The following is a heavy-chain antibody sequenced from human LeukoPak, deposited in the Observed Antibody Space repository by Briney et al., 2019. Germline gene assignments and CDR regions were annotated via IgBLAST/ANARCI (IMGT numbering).Heavy chain of an antibody. CDR2: ISGSGGST. Sequence: GGSLRLSCAASGFTFSSYWMSWVRQAPGKGLEWVSAISGSGGSTYYADSVKGRFTISRDNSKNTLYLQMNSLRAEDTAVYYCAKEGVRYFDWLLVTPFDPWGQGTLVTVSS. CDR1: GFTFSSYW. CDR3: AKEGVRYFDWLLVTPFDP. D-gene: IGHD3-9*01. V-gene: IGHV3-23*01. J-gene: IGHJ5*02.